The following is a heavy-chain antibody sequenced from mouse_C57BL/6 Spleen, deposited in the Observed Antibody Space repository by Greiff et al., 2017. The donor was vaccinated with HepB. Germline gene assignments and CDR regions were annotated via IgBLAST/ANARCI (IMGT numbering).Heavy chain of an antibody. V-gene: IGHV5-4*01. J-gene: IGHJ4*01. Sequence: DVMLVESGGGLVKPGGSLKLSCAASGFTFSSYAMSWVRQTPEKRLEWVATISDGGSYTYYPDNVKGRFTISRDNAKNNLYLQMSHLKSEDTAMYYCAREKDYYGSSYKDAMDYWGQGTSVTVSS. CDR2: ISDGGSYT. CDR1: GFTFSSYA. CDR3: AREKDYYGSSYKDAMDY. D-gene: IGHD1-1*01.